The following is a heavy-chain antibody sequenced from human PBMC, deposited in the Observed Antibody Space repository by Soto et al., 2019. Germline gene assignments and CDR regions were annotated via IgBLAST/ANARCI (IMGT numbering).Heavy chain of an antibody. Sequence: DVQLVESGGGLVQPGGSLRLSCAASGFTFSSYAMNWVRQAPGKGLEWVSYISSGSGTIYYAASVKGRFSISRDNAKNSLYLQMNSLRAEDTAVYYCARTDCFDPWGQGTLVTVSS. CDR2: ISSGSGTI. J-gene: IGHJ5*02. CDR1: GFTFSSYA. CDR3: ARTDCFDP. V-gene: IGHV3-48*04.